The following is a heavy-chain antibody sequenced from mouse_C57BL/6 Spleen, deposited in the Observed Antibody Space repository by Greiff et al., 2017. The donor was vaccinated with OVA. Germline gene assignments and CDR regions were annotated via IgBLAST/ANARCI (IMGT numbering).Heavy chain of an antibody. D-gene: IGHD4-1*02. J-gene: IGHJ2*01. V-gene: IGHV1-15*01. CDR3: TINWVYFDY. CDR1: GYTFTDYE. CDR2: IDPETGGT. Sequence: QVQLQQSGAELVRPGASVTLSCKASGYTFTDYEMHWVKQTPVHGLEWIGAIDPETGGTAYNQKFKAKAILTADKSSSTAYMELRSLTSEDSAVYYCTINWVYFDYWGQGTTLTVSS.